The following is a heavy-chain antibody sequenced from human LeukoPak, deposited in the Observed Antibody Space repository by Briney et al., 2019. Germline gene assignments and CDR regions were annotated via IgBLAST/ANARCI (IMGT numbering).Heavy chain of an antibody. D-gene: IGHD2/OR15-2a*01. V-gene: IGHV3-23*01. CDR2: VSGSGVTT. CDR3: AKELLYYYYYMDV. Sequence: GGSLRLSCAASGFTFSSYAMSWVRQAPGKGLEWVSAVSGSGVTTYYADSMKGRFTTSRDNSKNTMFLQMNSLRVEDTAVYYCAKELLYYYYYMDVWGTGTTVTVSS. CDR1: GFTFSSYA. J-gene: IGHJ6*03.